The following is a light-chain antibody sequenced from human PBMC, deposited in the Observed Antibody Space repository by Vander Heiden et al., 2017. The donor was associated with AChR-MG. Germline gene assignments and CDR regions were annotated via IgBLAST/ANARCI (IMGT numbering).Light chain of an antibody. Sequence: DIQMTQSPSTLSASVGDRVTITCRASQSISSWLAWYQQKPGKAPKLLIYDASSLESGVPSRFSGSGSGTEFTLTISSLQPDDFATYYCQQDNSYPITFGQRTRLEIK. V-gene: IGKV1-5*01. CDR1: QSISSW. CDR2: DAS. CDR3: QQDNSYPIT. J-gene: IGKJ5*01.